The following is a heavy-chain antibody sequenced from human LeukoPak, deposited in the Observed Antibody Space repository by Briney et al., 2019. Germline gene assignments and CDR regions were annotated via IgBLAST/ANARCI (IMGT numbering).Heavy chain of an antibody. CDR2: IYHSGNT. V-gene: IGHV4-4*02. CDR1: GASISSSNW. CDR3: ARNDILTGYPDY. Sequence: PSGTLSLTCAVSGASISSSNWWSWLRPPPGKGLEWIGEIYHSGNTNYNPSLKSRVTISVDKSKNQFSLKLSSVTAADTAVYYCARNDILTGYPDYWGQGTLVTVSS. J-gene: IGHJ4*02. D-gene: IGHD3-9*01.